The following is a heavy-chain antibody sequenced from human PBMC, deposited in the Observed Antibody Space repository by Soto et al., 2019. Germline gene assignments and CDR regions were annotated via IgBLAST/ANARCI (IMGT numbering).Heavy chain of an antibody. CDR3: ARAIVVVPAAIEPDYYYYGMDV. CDR1: GYSISSGYY. Sequence: TLSLTCAVSGYSISSGYYWGWIRQPPGKGLEWIGSIYHSGSTYYNPSLKSRVTISVDTSKNQFSLKLSSVTAADTAVYYCARAIVVVPAAIEPDYYYYGMDVWGQGTTVTVSS. V-gene: IGHV4-38-2*01. D-gene: IGHD2-2*01. J-gene: IGHJ6*02. CDR2: IYHSGST.